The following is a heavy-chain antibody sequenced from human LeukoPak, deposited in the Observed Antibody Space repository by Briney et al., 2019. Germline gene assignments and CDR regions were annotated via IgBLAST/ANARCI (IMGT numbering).Heavy chain of an antibody. Sequence: GGSLRLSCAASGFAFSSYAMSWVRQPPGKGLEWVSVISRRDDYTYYADSVKGRFTISRDNSKNTLYLQMNTLRAEDTAVYYCANDFRSGSFHDFWGQGTLVTVSS. V-gene: IGHV3-23*01. CDR1: GFAFSSYA. CDR3: ANDFRSGSFHDF. CDR2: ISRRDDYT. D-gene: IGHD3-10*01. J-gene: IGHJ4*02.